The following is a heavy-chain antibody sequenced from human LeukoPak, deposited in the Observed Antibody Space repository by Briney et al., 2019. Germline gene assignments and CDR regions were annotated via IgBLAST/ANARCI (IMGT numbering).Heavy chain of an antibody. J-gene: IGHJ2*01. D-gene: IGHD1-26*01. CDR1: GGSISSYY. CDR3: ARAPDVGDCYFDL. Sequence: SETLSLTCTVSGGSISSYYWSWIRQPPGKGLEWIGYIYTSGSTNYNPSLKSRVTISVDTSKNQFSLKLSSVTAADTAMYYCARAPDVGDCYFDLWGRGTLVTVSS. CDR2: IYTSGST. V-gene: IGHV4-4*09.